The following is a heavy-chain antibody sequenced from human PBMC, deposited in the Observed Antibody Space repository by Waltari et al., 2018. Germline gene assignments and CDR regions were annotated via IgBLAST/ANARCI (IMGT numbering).Heavy chain of an antibody. J-gene: IGHJ3*02. D-gene: IGHD2-2*02. CDR2: IYPSGNT. CDR1: GGSISRYY. V-gene: IGHV4-4*07. Sequence: QVQLQESGPGLVKPSETLSLTCSVSGGSISRYYWSWIRQPAGKGLEWIGRIYPSGNTNYNPTLKSRVARSVDTSKNQFSLRLSSVTAADTAVYYCASTLCTSTTCYTRDDAFDIWGQGTMVTVSP. CDR3: ASTLCTSTTCYTRDDAFDI.